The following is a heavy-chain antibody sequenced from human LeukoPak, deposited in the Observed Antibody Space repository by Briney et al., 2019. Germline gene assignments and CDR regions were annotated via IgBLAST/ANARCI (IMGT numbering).Heavy chain of an antibody. Sequence: SETLSLTCSVSGGSISGYYWNWIRQPPGKGLEWIGNIYNSGSTDYNPSLKSRVTISVNLSKNQISLKLTSVTAADTAVYYCARDKGPYWYFDLWGRGTLVAVSS. V-gene: IGHV4-59*01. CDR3: ARDKGPYWYFDL. CDR1: GGSISGYY. J-gene: IGHJ2*01. CDR2: IYNSGST.